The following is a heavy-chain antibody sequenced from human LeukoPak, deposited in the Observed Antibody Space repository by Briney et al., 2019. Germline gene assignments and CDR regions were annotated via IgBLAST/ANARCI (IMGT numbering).Heavy chain of an antibody. CDR2: IYHSGST. V-gene: IGHV4-30-2*01. J-gene: IGHJ4*02. CDR3: ARGGGTVTNMDY. Sequence: SETLSLTCTVSGGSISSGGYYWSWIRQPPGKGLEWIGYIYHSGSTYYNPSLKSRVTISVDRSKNQFSLKLSSVTAADTAVYYCARGGGTVTNMDYWGQGTLVTVSS. CDR1: GGSISSGGYY. D-gene: IGHD4-11*01.